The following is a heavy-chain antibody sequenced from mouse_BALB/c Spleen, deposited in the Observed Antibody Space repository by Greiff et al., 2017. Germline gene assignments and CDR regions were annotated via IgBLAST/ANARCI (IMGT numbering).Heavy chain of an antibody. CDR1: GDSITSGY. CDR3: ARSYGNGWYFDV. V-gene: IGHV3-8*02. D-gene: IGHD2-1*01. CDR2: ISYSGST. J-gene: IGHJ1*01. Sequence: EVKLMESGPSLVKPSQTLSLTCSVTGDSITSGYWNWIRKFPGNKLEYMGYISYSGSTYYNPSLKSRISITRDTSKNQYYLQLNSVTTEDTATYYCARSYGNGWYFDVWGAGTTVTVSS.